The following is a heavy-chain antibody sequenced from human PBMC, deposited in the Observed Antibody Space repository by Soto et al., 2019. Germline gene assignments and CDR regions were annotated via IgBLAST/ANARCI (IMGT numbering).Heavy chain of an antibody. CDR3: ARDSGSGANFDS. CDR2: TFYSGST. J-gene: IGHJ4*01. V-gene: IGHV4-61*03. Sequence: QVQLQESGPGLVKPSETLSLTCNVSGGSVTSGSYSWNWIRQPPGKGLEWLGYTFYSGSTNYNPSLKSRATISIDTSKILLSLKLASVTAADTAIYYCARDSGSGANFDSWGHGTLVTVSS. D-gene: IGHD3-10*01. CDR1: GGSVTSGSYS.